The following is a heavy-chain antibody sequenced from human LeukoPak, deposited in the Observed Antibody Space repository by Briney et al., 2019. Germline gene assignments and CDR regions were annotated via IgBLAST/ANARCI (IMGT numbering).Heavy chain of an antibody. CDR1: GFTFSSYA. CDR3: AKSTWVTPLVGY. V-gene: IGHV3-23*01. Sequence: PGASLRHSCAASGFTFSSYAMSWVRQAPGKGLEWVSAISGSGGSTYYADSVKGRFTISRDNSKNTLYLQMNSLRAEDTAVYYCAKSTWVTPLVGYWGQGTLVTVSS. CDR2: ISGSGGST. J-gene: IGHJ4*02. D-gene: IGHD4-23*01.